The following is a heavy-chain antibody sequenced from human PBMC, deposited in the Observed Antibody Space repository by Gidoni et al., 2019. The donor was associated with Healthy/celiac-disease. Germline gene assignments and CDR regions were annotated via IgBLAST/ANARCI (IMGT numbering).Heavy chain of an antibody. CDR2: IYPGDSDT. V-gene: IGHV5-51*01. Sequence: EVQLVQSGAEVKKTGESLKISCKGSGYSFTSYWIGGVRQMPGKGLEWMGIIYPGDSDTRYSPSFQGQVTISADKSISTAYLQWSSLKASDTAMYYCARLDCSGGSCYPYYYYYGMDVWSPRDHGHRLL. CDR3: ARLDCSGGSCYPYYYYYGMDV. D-gene: IGHD2-15*01. CDR1: GYSFTSYW. J-gene: IGHJ6*02.